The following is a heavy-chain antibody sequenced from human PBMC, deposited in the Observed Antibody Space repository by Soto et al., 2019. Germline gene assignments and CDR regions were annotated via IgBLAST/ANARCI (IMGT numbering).Heavy chain of an antibody. V-gene: IGHV3-11*01. CDR3: ARDYDFWSGPPQYYYYYMDV. Sequence: GGSLRLSCAASGFTFSDYYMSWIRQAPGKGLEWVSYISSSGSTIYYADSVKGRFTISRDNAKNSLYLQMNSLRAEDTAVYYCARDYDFWSGPPQYYYYYMDVWGKGTTVTVSS. D-gene: IGHD3-3*01. CDR1: GFTFSDYY. J-gene: IGHJ6*03. CDR2: ISSSGSTI.